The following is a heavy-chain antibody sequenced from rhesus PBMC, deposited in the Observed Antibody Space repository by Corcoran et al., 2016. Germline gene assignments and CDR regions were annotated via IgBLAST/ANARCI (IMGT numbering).Heavy chain of an antibody. J-gene: IGHJ4*01. CDR1: GGSISNDY. D-gene: IGHD3-3*01. CDR2: ISGSGGST. V-gene: IGHV4-173*01. Sequence: QVQLQESGPGLVKPSETLSLTCAVSGGSISNDYSSWPRPPPGKGLGGIGRISGSGGSTDYNPSLKSRVTISTDTSKNQFSLRLRSVTAADTAVYYCASRVLDGINNYVFAFDYWGQGVLVTVSS. CDR3: ASRVLDGINNYVFAFDY.